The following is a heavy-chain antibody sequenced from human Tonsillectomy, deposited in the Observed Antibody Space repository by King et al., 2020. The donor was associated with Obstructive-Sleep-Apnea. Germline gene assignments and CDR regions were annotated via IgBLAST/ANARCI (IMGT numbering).Heavy chain of an antibody. D-gene: IGHD6-13*01. Sequence: VQLVESGGGVVQPGRSLRLSCAASGFTFSSYGMHWVRQAPGKGLEWVAVISYDGRNKYYADSVMGRFTISRDNSKNTLYLQMNSLRAEDTAVYYCAKDLSSSWFFDYWAREPWSPSPQ. CDR3: AKDLSSSWFFDY. V-gene: IGHV3-30*18. CDR2: ISYDGRNK. J-gene: IGHJ4*02. CDR1: GFTFSSYG.